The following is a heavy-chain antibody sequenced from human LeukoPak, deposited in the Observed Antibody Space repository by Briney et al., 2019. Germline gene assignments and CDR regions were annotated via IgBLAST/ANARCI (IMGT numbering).Heavy chain of an antibody. CDR2: ISSSSSYI. J-gene: IGHJ3*02. CDR3: ARDLYGYCSSTSCYYGPFDI. V-gene: IGHV3-21*01. CDR1: GFTFSSYS. D-gene: IGHD2-2*01. Sequence: GGSLRLSCAASGFTFSSYSMNWVRQAPGKGLEWVSSISSSSSYIYYADSVKGRFTISRDNAKNSPYLQMNSLRAEDTAVYYCARDLYGYCSSTSCYYGPFDIWGQGTMVTVSS.